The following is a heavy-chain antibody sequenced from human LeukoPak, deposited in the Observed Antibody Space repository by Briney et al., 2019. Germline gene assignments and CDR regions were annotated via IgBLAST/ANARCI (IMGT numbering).Heavy chain of an antibody. CDR2: INPSGGST. Sequence: ASVKVSCKASGYTFTSYYMHWVRQAPGQGLEWMGIINPSGGSTSYAQKFQGRVTMTRDTSISTAYMELSRLRSDDTAVYYCARDLGTYYDFWSGYSPLGYWGQGTLVTVSS. J-gene: IGHJ4*02. D-gene: IGHD3-3*01. CDR3: ARDLGTYYDFWSGYSPLGY. CDR1: GYTFTSYY. V-gene: IGHV1-46*01.